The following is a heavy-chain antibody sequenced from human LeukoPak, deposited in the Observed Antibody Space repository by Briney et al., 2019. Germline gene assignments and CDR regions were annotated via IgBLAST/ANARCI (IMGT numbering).Heavy chain of an antibody. CDR2: LKTKGDGGPT. CDR3: AVVGGGGGFDY. D-gene: IGHD1-26*01. CDR1: GFTFSTYA. V-gene: IGHV3-15*05. J-gene: IGHJ4*02. Sequence: PGGSLRLSCAASGFTFSTYAMSWVRQAPGKGLEWVGRLKTKGDGGPTDYAAPVKGRFTMSRDDSSNVLYLQMNSLQTEDTAVYYCAVVGGGGGFDYWGQGTLVTVSS.